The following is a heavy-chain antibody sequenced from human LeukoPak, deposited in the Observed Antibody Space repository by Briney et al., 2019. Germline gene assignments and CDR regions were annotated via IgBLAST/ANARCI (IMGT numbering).Heavy chain of an antibody. CDR3: TRDARTCPSSGCWKPSDY. CDR1: GFNFRSYW. D-gene: IGHD3-22*01. Sequence: PGGSLRLSCAASGFNFRSYWMHWVRQAPGKGLMWVSRINSDGTGTYADSVKGRFTISRDNANNTLYLQMNSLRADDTAVYYCTRDARTCPSSGCWKPSDYWGQGALVTVSS. V-gene: IGHV3-74*01. CDR2: INSDGTGT. J-gene: IGHJ4*02.